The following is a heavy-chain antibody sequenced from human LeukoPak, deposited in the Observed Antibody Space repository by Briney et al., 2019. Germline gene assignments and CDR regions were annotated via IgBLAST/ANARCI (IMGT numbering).Heavy chain of an antibody. V-gene: IGHV3-33*01. D-gene: IGHD2-2*01. J-gene: IGHJ3*02. Sequence: GRSLRLSCAASGFTFSSYGMHWVRQAPGKGLEWVAVIWYDGSNKYYADSVKGRFTISRDNSKNTLYLQMNSLRAEDTAVCYCAREGVTRSDAFDIWGQGTMVTVSS. CDR1: GFTFSSYG. CDR2: IWYDGSNK. CDR3: AREGVTRSDAFDI.